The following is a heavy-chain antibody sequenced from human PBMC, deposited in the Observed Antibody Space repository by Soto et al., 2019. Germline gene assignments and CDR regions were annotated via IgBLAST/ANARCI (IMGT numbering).Heavy chain of an antibody. V-gene: IGHV4-59*11. CDR1: GGSISGHY. Sequence: PXETLSLTCTVSGGSISGHYWTWIRQPPGKGLEWIGYIFYSGSTNYNPSLKGRVTISVDTSKNQFSLKLSSVTAADTAVYYCARVGSSGWSPDYWGPGTLVTVSS. D-gene: IGHD6-19*01. J-gene: IGHJ4*02. CDR2: IFYSGST. CDR3: ARVGSSGWSPDY.